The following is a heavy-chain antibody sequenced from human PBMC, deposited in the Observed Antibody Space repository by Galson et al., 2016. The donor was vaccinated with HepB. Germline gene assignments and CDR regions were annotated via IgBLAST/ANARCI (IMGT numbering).Heavy chain of an antibody. Sequence: SLRLSCAASGFTFSSYEMNWVRQAPGKGLEWVSYIDFSGGTIFYADSVKGRFTISRDNAKSSLSLEMNSLTSEDTALYYLARGARTIFGLVFTGDGMDVWGQGTTVTVSS. CDR3: ARGARTIFGLVFTGDGMDV. CDR1: GFTFSSYE. J-gene: IGHJ6*02. CDR2: IDFSGGTI. D-gene: IGHD3-3*01. V-gene: IGHV3-48*03.